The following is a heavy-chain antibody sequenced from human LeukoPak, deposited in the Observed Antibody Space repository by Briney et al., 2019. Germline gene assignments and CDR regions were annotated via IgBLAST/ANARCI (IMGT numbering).Heavy chain of an antibody. J-gene: IGHJ3*02. CDR3: ARDRGGDGDNGYFHYGPEAFDI. CDR2: IYSGGST. D-gene: IGHD3-10*01. V-gene: IGHV3-53*01. CDR1: GFTVSSNY. Sequence: GGSLRLSCAASGFTVSSNYMSWVRQAPGKGLEWASVIYSGGSTYYADSVKGRFTISRNNSKNTLYLQMNSLRAEDTAVYYCARDRGGDGDNGYFHYGPEAFDIWGQGTMVTVSS.